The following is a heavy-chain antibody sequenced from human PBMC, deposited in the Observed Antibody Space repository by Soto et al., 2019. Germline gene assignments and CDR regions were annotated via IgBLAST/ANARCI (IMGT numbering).Heavy chain of an antibody. V-gene: IGHV1-2*04. D-gene: IGHD2-8*01. Sequence: ASVKVSCKASGYSFTDYHIHWVRQAPGQGLEWLGRINPKSGGTSTAQKFQGWVTMTTDTSISTASMELTRLTSDDTAIYYCARGDSTDCSNGVCSFFYNHDMDVWGQGTPVTVYS. CDR1: GYSFTDYH. J-gene: IGHJ6*02. CDR2: INPKSGGT. CDR3: ARGDSTDCSNGVCSFFYNHDMDV.